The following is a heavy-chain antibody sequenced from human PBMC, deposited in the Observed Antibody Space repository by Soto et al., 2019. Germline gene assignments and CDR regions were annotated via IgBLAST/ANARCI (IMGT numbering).Heavy chain of an antibody. V-gene: IGHV1-8*01. J-gene: IGHJ6*02. Sequence: QVQLVQSGAEVKKPGASVKVPCKASGYTFTSYDINWVRQATGQGLEWMGWMNPNSGNTGYAQKFQGRVTMTRNTXISTAYMELSSLRSEDTAVYYCARRGYSSSWYYYYYYGMDVWGQGTTVTVSS. CDR1: GYTFTSYD. CDR3: ARRGYSSSWYYYYYYGMDV. D-gene: IGHD6-13*01. CDR2: MNPNSGNT.